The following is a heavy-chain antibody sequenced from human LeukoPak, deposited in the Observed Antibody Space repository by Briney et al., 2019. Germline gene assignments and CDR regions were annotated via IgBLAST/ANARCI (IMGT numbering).Heavy chain of an antibody. J-gene: IGHJ3*02. V-gene: IGHV1-3*01. D-gene: IGHD3-22*01. CDR3: ARVPPPMIVVVNDAFDI. Sequence: ASGKVSGSAAGSIFTRSATNRVGQAAGLRLGWLGWINAGNGNTKYSQKFQGRVTITRDTSASTAYMELSSLRSEDTAVYYCARVPPPMIVVVNDAFDIWGQGTMVTVSS. CDR1: GSIFTRSA. CDR2: INAGNGNT.